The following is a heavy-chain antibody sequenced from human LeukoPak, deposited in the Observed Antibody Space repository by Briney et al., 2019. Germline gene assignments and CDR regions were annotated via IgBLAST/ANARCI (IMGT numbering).Heavy chain of an antibody. Sequence: GGSLRLSCAASGFTVSSNHMNWVRQAPGKGLEWVSVIYSGGSTYYADSVKGRFTTSRHNSKNTLYLQMNSLRAEDTAVYYCARDQSSGGVGYWGQGTLVTVSS. CDR1: GFTVSSNH. D-gene: IGHD3-10*01. V-gene: IGHV3-53*04. J-gene: IGHJ4*02. CDR3: ARDQSSGGVGY. CDR2: IYSGGST.